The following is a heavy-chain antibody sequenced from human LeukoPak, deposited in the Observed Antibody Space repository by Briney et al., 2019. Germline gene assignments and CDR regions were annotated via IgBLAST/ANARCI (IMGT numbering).Heavy chain of an antibody. J-gene: IGHJ3*02. V-gene: IGHV4-4*07. Sequence: SETLSLTCTVSGGSISGYYWSWIRQPPGKGLEWIGRIYTSGSTNYNPSLKSRVTISLDTPKNQFSLKLSSVTAADTAIYFCARDRRRDLFHAFDIWGRGTTVTVSP. D-gene: IGHD1-14*01. CDR1: GGSISGYY. CDR2: IYTSGST. CDR3: ARDRRRDLFHAFDI.